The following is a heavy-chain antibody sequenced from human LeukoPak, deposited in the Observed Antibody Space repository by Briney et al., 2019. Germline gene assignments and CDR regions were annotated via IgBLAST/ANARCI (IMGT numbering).Heavy chain of an antibody. CDR3: ARREAGYCSGGSCSSGGWFDP. CDR1: GGSFSGYY. J-gene: IGHJ5*02. V-gene: IGHV4-34*01. D-gene: IGHD2-15*01. CDR2: INHSGST. Sequence: SETLSLTCAVYGGSFSGYYWSWIRQPPGKGLEWIGEINHSGSTNYNPSLKSRVTISVDTSKNQFSLQLSSVTAADTAVYYCARREAGYCSGGSCSSGGWFDPWGQGTLVTVSS.